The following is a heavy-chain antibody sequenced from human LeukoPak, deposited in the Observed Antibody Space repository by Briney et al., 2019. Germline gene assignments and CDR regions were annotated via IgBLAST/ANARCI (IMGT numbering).Heavy chain of an antibody. D-gene: IGHD2-15*01. V-gene: IGHV4-61*01. J-gene: IGHJ5*02. CDR1: GGSVSSGSYY. CDR3: ARATLGYCSGGSCYSFDP. Sequence: SETLSLTCTVSGGSVSSGSYYWSWIRQPPGTGLEWIGYIYYTGSTNYSPSLQSRVTISADTSKNQFSLNLSSVTPADTTVYYCARATLGYCSGGSCYSFDPWGQGILVTVPS. CDR2: IYYTGST.